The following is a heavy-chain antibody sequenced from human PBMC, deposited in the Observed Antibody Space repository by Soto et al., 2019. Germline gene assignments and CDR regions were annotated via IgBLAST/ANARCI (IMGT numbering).Heavy chain of an antibody. CDR3: ARDDIAVAGISTYYYYGMDV. CDR2: ISTSGSTI. D-gene: IGHD6-19*01. J-gene: IGHJ6*02. V-gene: IGHV3-11*01. CDR1: GFTFSDYY. Sequence: QVQLVESGGGLVKPGGSLRLSCAASGFTFSDYYMSWIRQAPGKGLEWVSYISTSGSTIYYADSVKGRFTISRDSAKNSLYLQMNSLTGEDTAVYYCARDDIAVAGISTYYYYGMDVWGQGTTVTVSS.